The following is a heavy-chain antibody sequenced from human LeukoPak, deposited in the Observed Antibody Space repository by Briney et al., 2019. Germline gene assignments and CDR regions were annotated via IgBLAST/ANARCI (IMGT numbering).Heavy chain of an antibody. J-gene: IGHJ4*02. CDR3: AKDRPQWQQLGYCFDY. Sequence: GGSLRLSCAASGFTFSSYGMHWVRQAPGKGLEWVAFIRYDGSNKYYADSVKGRFTISRDNSKNTLYLQMNSLRAEDTAVYYCAKDRPQWQQLGYCFDYWGQGTLVTVSS. V-gene: IGHV3-30*02. CDR1: GFTFSSYG. CDR2: IRYDGSNK. D-gene: IGHD6-13*01.